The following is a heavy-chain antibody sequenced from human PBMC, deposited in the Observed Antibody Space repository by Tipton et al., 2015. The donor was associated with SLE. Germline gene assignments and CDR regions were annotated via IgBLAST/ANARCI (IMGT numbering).Heavy chain of an antibody. CDR1: GGSFSGYY. CDR2: INHSGSI. Sequence: TLSLTCAVYGGSFSGYYWSWIRQPPGKGLEWIGEINHSGSINYKPSLKSRVTISVDTSKNQFSLKLSSVTAADTAVYYCVSPYQPRVWLRLGDALDIWGQGTMATVSS. J-gene: IGHJ3*02. D-gene: IGHD5-12*01. V-gene: IGHV4-34*01. CDR3: VSPYQPRVWLRLGDALDI.